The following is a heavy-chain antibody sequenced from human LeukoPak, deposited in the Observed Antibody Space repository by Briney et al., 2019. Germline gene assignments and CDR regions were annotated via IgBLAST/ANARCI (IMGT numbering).Heavy chain of an antibody. Sequence: GGSLRLSCAASGFTFSDYYMSWIRQAPGKGLEWVSYISSSGSTIYYADSVKGRFTNSRDNAKNSLYLQMNSLRAEDTAVYYCARDPYSVGGDSDAFDIWGQGTMVTVSS. CDR2: ISSSGSTI. V-gene: IGHV3-11*01. CDR1: GFTFSDYY. J-gene: IGHJ3*02. CDR3: ARDPYSVGGDSDAFDI. D-gene: IGHD5-12*01.